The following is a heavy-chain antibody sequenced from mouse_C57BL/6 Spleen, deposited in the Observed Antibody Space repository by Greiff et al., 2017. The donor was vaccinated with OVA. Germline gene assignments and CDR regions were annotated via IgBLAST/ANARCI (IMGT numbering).Heavy chain of an antibody. J-gene: IGHJ2*01. Sequence: EVKLVESGGDLVKPGGSLKLSCAASGFTFSSYGMSWVRQTPDKRLEWVATISSGGSYTYYPDSVKGRFTITRDNAKNTPYLQMSSLKSEDTAMYYCARQRVNYGDYFDYWGQGTTLTVSS. V-gene: IGHV5-6*01. D-gene: IGHD1-1*01. CDR2: ISSGGSYT. CDR3: ARQRVNYGDYFDY. CDR1: GFTFSSYG.